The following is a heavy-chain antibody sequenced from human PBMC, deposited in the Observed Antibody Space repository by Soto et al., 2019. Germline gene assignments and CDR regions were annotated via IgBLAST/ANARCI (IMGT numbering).Heavy chain of an antibody. CDR2: ISSSSSYT. CDR1: GFTFSDYY. J-gene: IGHJ5*02. V-gene: IGHV3-11*05. Sequence: QVQLVESGGGLVKPGGSLRLSCAASGFTFSDYYMSWIRQAPGKGLEWVSYISSSSSYTNYADSVKGRFTISRDNARNSLYLQMNSLRAEDTAVYYCARDHYGPGWFDPWGQGTLVTVSS. D-gene: IGHD3-10*01. CDR3: ARDHYGPGWFDP.